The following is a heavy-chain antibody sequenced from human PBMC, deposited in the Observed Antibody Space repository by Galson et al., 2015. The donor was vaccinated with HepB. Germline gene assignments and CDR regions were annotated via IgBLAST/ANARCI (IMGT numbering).Heavy chain of an antibody. J-gene: IGHJ5*02. V-gene: IGHV5-51*03. CDR1: GYSFTSYW. D-gene: IGHD6-13*01. Sequence: QSGAEVKKPGESLKISCKGSGYSFTSYWIDWVRQMPGKGLEWMGIIYPGDSDTRYSPSFEGQVTISADKSINTAYLQWSSLKASDTAMYYCARKSSSWYGWFDPWGQGTLVTVSS. CDR2: IYPGDSDT. CDR3: ARKSSSWYGWFDP.